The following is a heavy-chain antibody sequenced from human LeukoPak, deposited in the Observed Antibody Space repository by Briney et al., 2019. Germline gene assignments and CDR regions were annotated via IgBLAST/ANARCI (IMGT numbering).Heavy chain of an antibody. J-gene: IGHJ4*02. CDR3: AREPYYDFWSGYFHYFDY. CDR2: ISYDGSNK. V-gene: IGHV3-30-3*01. Sequence: PGGSLRLSCAASGFTFSSYAMHWVRQAPGKGLEWVAVISYDGSNKYYADSVKGRFTISRDNSKNTLYLQMNSLRAEDTAVYYCAREPYYDFWSGYFHYFDYWGQGTLVTVSS. CDR1: GFTFSSYA. D-gene: IGHD3-3*01.